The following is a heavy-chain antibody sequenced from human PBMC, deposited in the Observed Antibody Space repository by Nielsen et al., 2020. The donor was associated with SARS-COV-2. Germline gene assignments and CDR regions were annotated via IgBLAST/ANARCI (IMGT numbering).Heavy chain of an antibody. Sequence: GESLKISCQGSGYSFTTYWINWVRQMPGKGLEWVGKIDPSDSYTNYSPSFQGTVTISADKSIPPAYLQWRSLKASDTAMYYCARSGYCSGGICYSDYYYGMDVWGQGTTVTVSS. CDR1: GYSFTTYW. V-gene: IGHV5-10-1*01. CDR2: IDPSDSYT. D-gene: IGHD2-15*01. J-gene: IGHJ6*02. CDR3: ARSGYCSGGICYSDYYYGMDV.